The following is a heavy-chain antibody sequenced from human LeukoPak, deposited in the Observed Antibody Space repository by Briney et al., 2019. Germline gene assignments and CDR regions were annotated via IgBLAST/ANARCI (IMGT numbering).Heavy chain of an antibody. CDR3: ARHLAAAGDKEGDWFDP. D-gene: IGHD6-13*01. J-gene: IGHJ5*02. CDR1: GYTFTGYY. Sequence: ASVKVSCKASGYTFTGYYMHWVRQAPGQGLEWMGWINPNSGGTNYAQKFQGRVTMTRDTSISTAYMELSRLRSEDTAVYYCARHLAAAGDKEGDWFDPWGQGTLVTVSS. CDR2: INPNSGGT. V-gene: IGHV1-2*02.